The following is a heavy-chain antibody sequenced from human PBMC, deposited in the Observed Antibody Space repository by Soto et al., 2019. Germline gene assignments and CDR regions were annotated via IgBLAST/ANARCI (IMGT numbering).Heavy chain of an antibody. CDR1: GASITFGGYS. J-gene: IGHJ4*02. CDR3: ARGGGPDSFDL. D-gene: IGHD1-26*01. CDR2: INHLETT. Sequence: LSLTCTVSGASITFGGYSWSWIRQTPGKGLEWIGYINHLETTFYNPSFESRLTLSIDRATNQFSLKLHSMSAADRAVDFCARGGGPDSFDLWGQGILVTVSS. V-gene: IGHV4-30-2*01.